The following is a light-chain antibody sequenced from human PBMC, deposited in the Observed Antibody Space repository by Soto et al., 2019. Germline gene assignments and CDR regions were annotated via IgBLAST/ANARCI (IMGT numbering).Light chain of an antibody. V-gene: IGKV1-17*01. CDR1: QGIRND. CDR2: AAP. Sequence: MQMTQAPSALCASVGDRGTITCRASQGIRNDLGWYQQKPGKAPKILIYAAPTLQSGVPSRFSGSGSGTAVTLTISSLQPEDFETYSCQQLNSYPLTFGGGTKVDIK. CDR3: QQLNSYPLT. J-gene: IGKJ4*01.